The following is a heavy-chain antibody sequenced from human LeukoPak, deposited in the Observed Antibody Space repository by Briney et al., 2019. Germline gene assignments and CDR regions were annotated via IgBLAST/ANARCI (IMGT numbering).Heavy chain of an antibody. CDR2: IYTSGST. V-gene: IGHV4-61*02. CDR1: GGSISSGSYY. Sequence: TLSRTCTVSGGSISSGSYYWSWIRQPAGKGLEWIGRIYTSGSTNYNPSLKSRVTISVDTSKNQFSLKLSSVTAADTAVYYCARGVLEWLSFDYWGQGTLVTVSS. CDR3: ARGVLEWLSFDY. J-gene: IGHJ4*02. D-gene: IGHD3-3*01.